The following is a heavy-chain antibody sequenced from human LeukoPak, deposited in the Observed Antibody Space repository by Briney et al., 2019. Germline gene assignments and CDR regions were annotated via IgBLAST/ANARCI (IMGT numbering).Heavy chain of an antibody. D-gene: IGHD6-19*01. V-gene: IGHV1-69*04. CDR1: GGTFSSCA. Sequence: SVKVSCKASGGTFSSCAISWVRQAPGQGLEWMGRIIPILGIANYAQKFQGRVTITADKSTSTAYMELSSLRSEDTAVYYCARPGGIAVAEDYWGQGTLVTVSS. J-gene: IGHJ4*02. CDR2: IIPILGIA. CDR3: ARPGGIAVAEDY.